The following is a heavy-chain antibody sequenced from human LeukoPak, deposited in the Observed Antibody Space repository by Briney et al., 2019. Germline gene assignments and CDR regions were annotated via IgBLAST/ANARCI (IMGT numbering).Heavy chain of an antibody. CDR3: ARVVAAAGNNWFDP. V-gene: IGHV4-39*07. J-gene: IGHJ5*02. CDR1: DGSFSSTIYY. Sequence: SETLSLTCTVPDGSFSSTIYYWGWIRQPPGKGLEWIATIYYSGKTYYNPSLTSRVTISINTSKSQLYLKLNSVTAADTAVYYCARVVAAAGNNWFDPWGQGTLVTVSS. CDR2: IYYSGKT. D-gene: IGHD6-13*01.